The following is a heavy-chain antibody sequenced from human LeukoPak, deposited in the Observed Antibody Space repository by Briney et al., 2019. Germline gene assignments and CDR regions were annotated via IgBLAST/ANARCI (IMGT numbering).Heavy chain of an antibody. CDR2: INPNSGGT. CDR1: GYTFTGYY. V-gene: IGHV1-2*02. Sequence: ASVKVSCKASGYTFTGYYMHWVRQAPGQGLEWMGWINPNSGGTNYAQKFQGRVTMTRDTSISTAYMELSRLRSDDTAVYYCARGVGGATRAHYYYMDVWGKGTTVTVSS. D-gene: IGHD1-26*01. J-gene: IGHJ6*03. CDR3: ARGVGGATRAHYYYMDV.